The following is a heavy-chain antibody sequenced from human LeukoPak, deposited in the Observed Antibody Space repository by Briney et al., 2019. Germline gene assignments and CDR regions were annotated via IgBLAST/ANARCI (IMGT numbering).Heavy chain of an antibody. CDR3: ARDSSGSYHY. D-gene: IGHD1-26*01. V-gene: IGHV3-21*01. CDR1: GFTFSSYS. CDR2: ISSSSSYI. Sequence: GGSLRLSCAASGFTFSSYSMNWVRQAPGKGLEWVSSISSSSSYIYYAGSVKGRFIISRDNAKNSLYLQMNSLRAEDTAVYYCARDSSGSYHYWGQGTLVTVSS. J-gene: IGHJ4*02.